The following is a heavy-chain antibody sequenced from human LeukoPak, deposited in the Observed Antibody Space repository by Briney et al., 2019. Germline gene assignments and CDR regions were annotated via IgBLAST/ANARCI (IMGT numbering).Heavy chain of an antibody. CDR2: ISYDGSNK. Sequence: GRSLRLSCAASGFTFSSYAMHWVRQAPGKGLEWVAVISYDGSNKYYADSVKGRFTISRDNSKNTLYLQMNSLRAEDTAVYYCARDLPGARVAARERYFDYWGQGTLVTVSS. CDR1: GFTFSSYA. V-gene: IGHV3-30-3*01. CDR3: ARDLPGARVAARERYFDY. D-gene: IGHD2-15*01. J-gene: IGHJ4*02.